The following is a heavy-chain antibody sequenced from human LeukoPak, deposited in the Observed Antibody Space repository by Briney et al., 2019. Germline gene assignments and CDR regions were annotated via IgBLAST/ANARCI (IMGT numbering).Heavy chain of an antibody. CDR1: GDSISSYY. J-gene: IGHJ4*02. Sequence: SETLSLTCTVSGDSISSYYWSWIRQPPGKGLEWIGEINHSGSTNYNPSLKSRVTISVDTSKNQFSLKLSSVTAADTAVYYCARTPPTGYYTFDYWGQGTLVTVSS. D-gene: IGHD3/OR15-3a*01. CDR3: ARTPPTGYYTFDY. CDR2: INHSGST. V-gene: IGHV4-34*01.